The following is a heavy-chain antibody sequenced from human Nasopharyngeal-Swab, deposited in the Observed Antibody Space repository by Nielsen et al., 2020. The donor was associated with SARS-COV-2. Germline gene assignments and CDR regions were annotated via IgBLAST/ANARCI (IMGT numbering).Heavy chain of an antibody. Sequence: GESLKISCAASGFTFSSYWMSWVRQAPGKGLEWVANIKQDGSEKYYVDSVKGRFTISRDNAKNSLYLQMNSLGAEDTAVYYCARGGYCSSTSCYFGIQNRVDYWGQGTLVTVSS. J-gene: IGHJ4*02. CDR1: GFTFSSYW. CDR3: ARGGYCSSTSCYFGIQNRVDY. CDR2: IKQDGSEK. D-gene: IGHD2-2*01. V-gene: IGHV3-7*05.